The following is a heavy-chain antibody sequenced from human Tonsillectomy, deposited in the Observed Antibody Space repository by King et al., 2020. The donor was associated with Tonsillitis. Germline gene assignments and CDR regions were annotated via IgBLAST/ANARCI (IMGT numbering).Heavy chain of an antibody. CDR2: IDCDDDK. CDR3: ARSSPGEYFDY. CDR1: GFSLSTSGMR. V-gene: IGHV2-70*04. J-gene: IGHJ4*02. D-gene: IGHD3-16*01. Sequence: VTLKESGPALVKPTQTLTLTCTFSGFSLSTSGMRVSWIRQAPGKALEWLARIDCDDDKFYSTSLKTRVTISKDTSKHQVGLTLTNVDPVDTATYYCARSSPGEYFDYWGQGALVTVSS.